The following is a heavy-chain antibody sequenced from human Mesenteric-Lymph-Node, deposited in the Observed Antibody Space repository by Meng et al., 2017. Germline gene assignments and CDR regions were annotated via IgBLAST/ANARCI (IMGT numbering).Heavy chain of an antibody. CDR3: ARDLYVSDTAMVTNS. D-gene: IGHD5-18*01. V-gene: IGHV3-74*01. Sequence: LSLTCAGSGFTFSGYWMHWVRQVPGKGLVWVSRIKPDGSSTAYADSVKGRFTISRDNSKNTLYLQMNSLRAEDTAVYYCARDLYVSDTAMVTNSWGQGTLVTVSS. CDR1: GFTFSGYW. CDR2: IKPDGSST. J-gene: IGHJ5*02.